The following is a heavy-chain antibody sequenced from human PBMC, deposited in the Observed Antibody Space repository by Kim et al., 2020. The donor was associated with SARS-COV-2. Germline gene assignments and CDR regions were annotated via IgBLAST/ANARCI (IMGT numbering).Heavy chain of an antibody. CDR2: INPKSDGT. Sequence: ASVKVSCKASGYSFIGYYIHWVRQAPGQGLEWMGWINPKSDGTNYAHKFKGRVTMTRDTSISTAYMERSSLRSDDTAVYYCTRGPYSSSPLDYWGQGTLVSVSS. CDR3: TRGPYSSSPLDY. J-gene: IGHJ4*01. CDR1: GYSFIGYY. D-gene: IGHD6-6*01. V-gene: IGHV1-2*02.